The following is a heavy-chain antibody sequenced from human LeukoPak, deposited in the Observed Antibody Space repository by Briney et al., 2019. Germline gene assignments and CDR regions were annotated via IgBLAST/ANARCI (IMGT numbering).Heavy chain of an antibody. D-gene: IGHD3-22*01. CDR1: GYTFTGYY. CDR2: INPNSGGT. Sequence: ASVKVSCKASGYTFTGYYMHWVRQAPGQGLEWMGWINPNSGGTNYAQKFQGRVTMTRDTSISTAYMELSRLRSDDTAVYYCARDLFRSSGYYDYWGQGTLVPSPQ. V-gene: IGHV1-2*02. CDR3: ARDLFRSSGYYDY. J-gene: IGHJ4*02.